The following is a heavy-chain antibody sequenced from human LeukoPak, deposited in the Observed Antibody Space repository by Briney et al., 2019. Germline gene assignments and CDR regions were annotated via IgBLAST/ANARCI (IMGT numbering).Heavy chain of an antibody. CDR1: GFTFSTYA. J-gene: IGHJ4*02. D-gene: IGHD6-6*01. CDR2: ISGSGTST. Sequence: GGSLRLPCAASGFTFSTYAMSWVRQAPGKGLEWVSSISGSGTSTYSADSVKGRFTISRDNSKNTLYLHMYSLRAEDTAVYYCAGGTIAAISFFDSWGQGTLVTVSS. CDR3: AGGTIAAISFFDS. V-gene: IGHV3-23*01.